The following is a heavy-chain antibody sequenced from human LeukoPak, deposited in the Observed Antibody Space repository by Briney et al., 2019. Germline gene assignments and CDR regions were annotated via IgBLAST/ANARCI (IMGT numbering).Heavy chain of an antibody. Sequence: SETLSLTCTVSGDSINNYYWSWIRQPPGKGLEWSGYVSYSGTPDSNPPLKSRVTISLDTSRNQFSLQLSSVTAADTAVYYCARQKWDRLTYYYYGMDVWGQGTTVTVSS. D-gene: IGHD1-26*01. CDR2: VSYSGTP. V-gene: IGHV4-59*08. CDR3: ARQKWDRLTYYYYGMDV. CDR1: GDSINNYY. J-gene: IGHJ6*02.